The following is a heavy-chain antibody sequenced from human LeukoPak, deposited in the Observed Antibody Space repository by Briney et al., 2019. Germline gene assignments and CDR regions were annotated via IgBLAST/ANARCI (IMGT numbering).Heavy chain of an antibody. J-gene: IGHJ6*03. Sequence: ASVKVSCKASGYTFTRFYIHWVRQAPGQGLEWMGLINPNSGSTNFAQKFQGRVTMTRDTSTSTVYMELRSLRSDDTAVYYCAREGLRSIAARRGTRDYMDVWGKGTTVIVSS. CDR2: INPNSGST. CDR3: AREGLRSIAARRGTRDYMDV. V-gene: IGHV1-46*01. CDR1: GYTFTRFY. D-gene: IGHD6-6*01.